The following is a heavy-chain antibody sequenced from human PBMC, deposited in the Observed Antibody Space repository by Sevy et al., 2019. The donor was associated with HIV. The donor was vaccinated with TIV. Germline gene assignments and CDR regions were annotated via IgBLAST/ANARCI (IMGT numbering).Heavy chain of an antibody. J-gene: IGHJ3*02. CDR3: TADTGISDYDFWRGRDDTFDN. D-gene: IGHD3-3*01. Sequence: GGSLRLSCAASGFTFSNAWMSWVRQAPGKGLEWVGRIKSKTDGGTTDYAATVKGRFTISTDESKNTLYLQMNSLKTEDTAVYYCTADTGISDYDFWRGRDDTFDNWGQGTMVTVSS. CDR1: GFTFSNAW. V-gene: IGHV3-15*01. CDR2: IKSKTDGGTT.